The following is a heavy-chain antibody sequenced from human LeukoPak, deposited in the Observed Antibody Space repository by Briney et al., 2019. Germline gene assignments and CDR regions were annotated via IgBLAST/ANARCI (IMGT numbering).Heavy chain of an antibody. CDR1: GFTFSSYW. Sequence: SGGSLRLSCAASGFTFSSYWMSWVRQAPGKGLEWVANIKQDGSEKYYVDSVKSRFTIPRDNAKNSLYLQMNSLRAEDTAVYYCARDRGIYNWFDPWGQGTLVTVSS. V-gene: IGHV3-7*03. D-gene: IGHD1-26*01. CDR3: ARDRGIYNWFDP. CDR2: IKQDGSEK. J-gene: IGHJ5*02.